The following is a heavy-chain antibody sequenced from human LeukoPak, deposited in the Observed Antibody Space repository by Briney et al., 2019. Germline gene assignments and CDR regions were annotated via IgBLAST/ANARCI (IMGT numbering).Heavy chain of an antibody. D-gene: IGHD1-26*01. CDR1: GFTFSDYY. Sequence: GGSLRLSCAASGFTFSDYYMSWIRQAPGKGLEWVSYISSSGSTIYYADSVKGRFTISRDNSKNTLYLQMNSLRAEDTAAYYCAKCPSSGSYRRGDYWGQGTLVTVSS. CDR2: ISSSGSTI. V-gene: IGHV3-11*01. CDR3: AKCPSSGSYRRGDY. J-gene: IGHJ4*02.